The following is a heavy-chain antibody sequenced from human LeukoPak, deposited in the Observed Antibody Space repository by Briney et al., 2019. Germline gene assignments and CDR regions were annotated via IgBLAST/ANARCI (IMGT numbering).Heavy chain of an antibody. CDR3: ARAVYCSGGGCFWYFDL. Sequence: GGSLRLSCAASGFTFSSAWMSWVRQAPGKGLEWVSLISSSSRFIYYGGSVKGRFTISRDNAKKSLYLQMNSLRAEDTAVYYCARAVYCSGGGCFWYFDLWGRGTLVTVSS. J-gene: IGHJ2*01. CDR2: ISSSSRFI. D-gene: IGHD2-15*01. V-gene: IGHV3-21*01. CDR1: GFTFSSAW.